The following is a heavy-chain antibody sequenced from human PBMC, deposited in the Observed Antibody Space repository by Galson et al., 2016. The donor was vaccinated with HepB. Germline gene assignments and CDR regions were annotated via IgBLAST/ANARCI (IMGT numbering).Heavy chain of an antibody. V-gene: IGHV5-10-1*01. J-gene: IGHJ4*02. CDR3: ARHRYYYDRSGSYYGSYCVLGY. Sequence: QSGAEVKKPGESLRISCKGSGYSFTSYWISWVRQMPGKGLKWMGRIDPSDSYTNYSPSFQGHVTISADKSISTAYLQWSSLKASDTAMYYCARHRYYYDRSGSYYGSYCVLGYWGQATLVTVSS. CDR1: GYSFTSYW. CDR2: IDPSDSYT. D-gene: IGHD3-22*01.